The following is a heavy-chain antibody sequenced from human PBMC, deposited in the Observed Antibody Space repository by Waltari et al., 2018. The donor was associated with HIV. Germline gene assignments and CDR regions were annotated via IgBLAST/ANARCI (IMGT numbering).Heavy chain of an antibody. Sequence: QITLKESDPTLLKPTQTLTLTCTFSGVSLTTSGEGVGWIRQPPGKALEWLALIYWNDNKRYSPSLKSRLTITKDTSKNQVVLTLANVDPVDTATYHCAHTPAEGRWLHFDSWGPGTLVTVSS. CDR1: GVSLTTSGEG. CDR3: AHTPAEGRWLHFDS. V-gene: IGHV2-5*01. D-gene: IGHD6-13*01. CDR2: IYWNDNK. J-gene: IGHJ5*01.